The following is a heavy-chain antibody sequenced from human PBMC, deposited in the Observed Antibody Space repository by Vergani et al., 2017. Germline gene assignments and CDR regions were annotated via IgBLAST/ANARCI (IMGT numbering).Heavy chain of an antibody. D-gene: IGHD2-8*01. CDR1: GGSISSGGYY. CDR2: IYYSGST. J-gene: IGHJ3*02. V-gene: IGHV4-31*03. CDR3: ARERLYHDRNGEDAFDI. Sequence: QVQLQESGPGLVKPSQTLSLTCTVSGGSISSGGYYWSWIRQHPGKGLEWIGYIYYSGSTYYNPSLKSRVTIAVDTSKNQFSLKLSSVTAADTAVYYCARERLYHDRNGEDAFDIWGQGTMVTVSS.